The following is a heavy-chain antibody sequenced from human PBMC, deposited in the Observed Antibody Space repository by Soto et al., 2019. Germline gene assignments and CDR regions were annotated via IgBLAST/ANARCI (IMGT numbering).Heavy chain of an antibody. Sequence: QVQLQESGPGLVKPSQTLSLTCTVSGGSISSGGYYWSWIRQHPGKGLEWIGYIYYSGSTYYNPSLQSRLTISVDTSKNQFSLKLRSVTAADTAVYYCARVRLGIVPPHNHYYFDYWGQGTLVTVSS. CDR2: IYYSGST. V-gene: IGHV4-31*03. D-gene: IGHD1-26*01. J-gene: IGHJ4*02. CDR3: ARVRLGIVPPHNHYYFDY. CDR1: GGSISSGGYY.